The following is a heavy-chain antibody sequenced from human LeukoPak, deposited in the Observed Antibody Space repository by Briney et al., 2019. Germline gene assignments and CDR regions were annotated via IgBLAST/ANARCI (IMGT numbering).Heavy chain of an antibody. D-gene: IGHD4-17*01. V-gene: IGHV3-23*01. CDR2: IINNGRTT. CDR3: AKDIHGDYGGLDY. CDR1: GFTFSTYA. Sequence: PGGSLRLYCAASGFTFSTYAMNWVRQAPGKGLEWVSTIINNGRTTSYADSVKGRFTISRDNSKNTVYLQMSSLTAEDAAVYYCAKDIHGDYGGLDYWGQGTLVTVSS. J-gene: IGHJ4*02.